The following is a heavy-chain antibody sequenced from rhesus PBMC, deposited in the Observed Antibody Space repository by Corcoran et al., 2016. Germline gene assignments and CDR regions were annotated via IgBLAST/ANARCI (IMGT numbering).Heavy chain of an antibody. CDR1: GGSFSSYW. J-gene: IGHJ4*01. Sequence: QVQLQQWGEGLVKPSETLSLTCAVSGGSFSSYWWSWIRPPPGKGLALIGEFNGTSGSTNYNPSRKSRVTISNDASKNQFARKLSSVTAADTAVYYCARLEYGSWSGGYYFDYWGQGVLVTVSS. CDR3: ARLEYGSWSGGYYFDY. D-gene: IGHD6-13*01. CDR2: FNGTSGST. V-gene: IGHV4-80*01.